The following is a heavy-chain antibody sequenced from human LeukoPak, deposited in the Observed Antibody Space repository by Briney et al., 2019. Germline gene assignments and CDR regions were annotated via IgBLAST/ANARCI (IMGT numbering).Heavy chain of an antibody. Sequence: GASVKVSCKASGYTFTSYAMNWVRQAPGQGLEWMGWINTDTGNPTYAQGFTGRFVFSLDTSVSTAYLQISSLKAEDTAVYYCASSTGSYCSGGSCYMDVWGKGTTVTVSS. V-gene: IGHV7-4-1*02. CDR3: ASSTGSYCSGGSCYMDV. CDR1: GYTFTSYA. J-gene: IGHJ6*03. D-gene: IGHD2-15*01. CDR2: INTDTGNP.